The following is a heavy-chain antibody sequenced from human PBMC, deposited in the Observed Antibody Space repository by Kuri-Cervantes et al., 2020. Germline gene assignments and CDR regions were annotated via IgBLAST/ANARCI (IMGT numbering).Heavy chain of an antibody. CDR2: ITWNSGTI. V-gene: IGHV3-9*01. CDR3: ARDNAGYPDY. CDR1: GFTFDDYA. J-gene: IGHJ4*02. D-gene: IGHD3-9*01. Sequence: SLKISCAASGFTFDDYAMHWVRQAPGKGLEWVSCITWNSGTIGYADSVKGRFSISRDNAKNSLYLQMNSLRAEDTAVYYCARDNAGYPDYWGQGTLVTVSS.